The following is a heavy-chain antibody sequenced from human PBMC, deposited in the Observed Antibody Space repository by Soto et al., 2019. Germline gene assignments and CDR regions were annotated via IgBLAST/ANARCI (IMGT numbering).Heavy chain of an antibody. CDR1: GGSISSGGKS. Sequence: QLQLQESGSGLVKPSQTLSLTCAVSGGSISSGGKSWSWIRQPPGKGLEWIGYIYHSGSTDYNPSIQSRVTISLDMSKNQFSLKLNSVTAADTAVYYCARAESGWYFDLWGRGTLVTVSS. V-gene: IGHV4-30-2*01. J-gene: IGHJ2*01. CDR3: ARAESGWYFDL. CDR2: IYHSGST. D-gene: IGHD3-10*01.